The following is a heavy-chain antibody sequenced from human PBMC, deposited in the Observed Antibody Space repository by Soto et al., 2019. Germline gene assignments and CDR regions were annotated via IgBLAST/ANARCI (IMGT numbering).Heavy chain of an antibody. Sequence: QLQLQESGSGLVKPSQTLSLTCAVSGGSISSGGYSWSWIRQPPGKGLGWIGYIYHSGSTYYNPSLKSRVTISVDGSKNQFSLKLSSVTAADTAVYYCARASYSGYDFDYWGQGTLVTVSS. CDR3: ARASYSGYDFDY. CDR2: IYHSGST. D-gene: IGHD5-12*01. CDR1: GGSISSGGYS. J-gene: IGHJ4*02. V-gene: IGHV4-30-2*01.